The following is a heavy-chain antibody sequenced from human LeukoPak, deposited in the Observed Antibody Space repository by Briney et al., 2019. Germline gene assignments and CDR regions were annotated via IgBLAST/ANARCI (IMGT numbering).Heavy chain of an antibody. J-gene: IGHJ5*02. D-gene: IGHD1-7*01. CDR3: ARSHWNYDNYFDP. V-gene: IGHV6-1*01. Sequence: SPTLSLTFAISGDSVSIKSAAWNWIRQSPTRGLEWLGRTYYMSKWDNDYALFVKSRITINPDTSKNQFSLQLNSVTPEDTAVYYCARSHWNYDNYFDPWGQGTLVTVSS. CDR1: GDSVSIKSAA. CDR2: TYYMSKWDN.